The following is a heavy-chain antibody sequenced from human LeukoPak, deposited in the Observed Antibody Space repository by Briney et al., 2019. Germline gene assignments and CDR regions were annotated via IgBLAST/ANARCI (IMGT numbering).Heavy chain of an antibody. CDR3: ARGHRRAAAGLYHMDV. V-gene: IGHV1-8*01. CDR2: MNPNSGNT. CDR1: GYTFTSYD. J-gene: IGHJ6*03. D-gene: IGHD6-13*01. Sequence: GASVKVSCKASGYTFTSYDINWVRQATGQGLEWMGWMNPNSGNTGYAQKFQGRVTMTRNTSISTAYMDLSSLRSEDTAVYYCARGHRRAAAGLYHMDVWGKGTTVTVSS.